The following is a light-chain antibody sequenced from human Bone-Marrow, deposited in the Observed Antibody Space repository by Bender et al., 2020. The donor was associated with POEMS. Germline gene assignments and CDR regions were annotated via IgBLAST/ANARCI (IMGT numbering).Light chain of an antibody. CDR1: SSDVGGYNY. Sequence: QSALTQPRSVSGSPGQSVTISCTGTSSDVGGYNYVSWYQQDPGKAPKLMIYDVNKRPSGVPDRFSGSKSGNTASLTISGLRAEDEADYYCCSYAGSYTHVVFGGGTKLTVL. CDR2: DVN. CDR3: CSYAGSYTHVV. V-gene: IGLV2-11*01. J-gene: IGLJ2*01.